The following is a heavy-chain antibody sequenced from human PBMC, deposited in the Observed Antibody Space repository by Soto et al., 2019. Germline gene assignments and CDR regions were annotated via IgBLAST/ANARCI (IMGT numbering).Heavy chain of an antibody. CDR3: ARDRYSSGWTNRYGMDV. V-gene: IGHV1-69*13. Sequence: SVKVSCKASGGTFSSYAISWVRQAPGQGLEWMGGIIPIFGTANYAQKFQGRVTITADESTSTAYMELSSLRSEDTAVYYCARDRYSSGWTNRYGMDVXGQGTTVTVS. CDR2: IIPIFGTA. CDR1: GGTFSSYA. D-gene: IGHD6-19*01. J-gene: IGHJ6*02.